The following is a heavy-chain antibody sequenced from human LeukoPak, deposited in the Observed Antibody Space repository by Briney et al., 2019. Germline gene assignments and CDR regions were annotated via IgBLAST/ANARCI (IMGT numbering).Heavy chain of an antibody. CDR2: IYSDDST. Sequence: GGSLRLSCAASGFAVSNNYMTWVRQAPGKGLEWVSVIYSDDSTYYADSVKGRFTISRDISNNTVHLQMNSLSAADTAVYYCATNIVGGSHTQWLDSYYYYGMDVWGPGATVTASS. CDR1: GFAVSNNY. J-gene: IGHJ6*02. V-gene: IGHV3-53*01. D-gene: IGHD6-19*01. CDR3: ATNIVGGSHTQWLDSYYYYGMDV.